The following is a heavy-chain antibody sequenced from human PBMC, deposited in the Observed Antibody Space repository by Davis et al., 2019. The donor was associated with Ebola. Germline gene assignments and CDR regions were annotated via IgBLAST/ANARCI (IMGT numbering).Heavy chain of an antibody. CDR2: ISGFNTNT. Sequence: ASVKVSCKSSGYTFISYGLVWVRQAPGLGLEWMGWISGFNTNTNFAQKFQGRVTVSKDTSTNTAYMDLRSLTSDDTAIYYCARAPNYDVLTGTSSYYFDDWGQGTLVTVSS. CDR1: GYTFISYG. J-gene: IGHJ4*02. V-gene: IGHV1-18*04. CDR3: ARAPNYDVLTGTSSYYFDD. D-gene: IGHD3-9*01.